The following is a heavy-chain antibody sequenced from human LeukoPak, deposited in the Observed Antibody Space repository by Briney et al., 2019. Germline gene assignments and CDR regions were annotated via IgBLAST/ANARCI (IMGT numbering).Heavy chain of an antibody. CDR2: INHSGST. CDR3: ARADSSGYSMTYYFDY. V-gene: IGHV4-34*01. CDR1: GGSFSGYY. D-gene: IGHD3-22*01. Sequence: SETLSLTCAVYGGSFSGYYWSWIRQPPGKGLEWIGEINHSGSTNYNPSLKSRVTISVDTSKNQFSLKLSSVTAADTAVYYCARADSSGYSMTYYFDYWGQGTLVTVSS. J-gene: IGHJ4*02.